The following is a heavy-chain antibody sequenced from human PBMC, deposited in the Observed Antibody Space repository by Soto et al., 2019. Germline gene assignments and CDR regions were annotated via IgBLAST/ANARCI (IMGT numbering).Heavy chain of an antibody. CDR1: GSTFSRYA. J-gene: IGHJ3*02. Sequence: GGSLRLSCAASGSTFSRYAMNWVRQAPGKGLEWVSGISASGGSTYYADFVKGRITISRDNPKSTLYLQMNSLRVDDTGEYYCARDRSYYYDSSGYSRSAFDIWGQGTMVTVSS. CDR3: ARDRSYYYDSSGYSRSAFDI. V-gene: IGHV3-23*01. D-gene: IGHD3-22*01. CDR2: ISASGGST.